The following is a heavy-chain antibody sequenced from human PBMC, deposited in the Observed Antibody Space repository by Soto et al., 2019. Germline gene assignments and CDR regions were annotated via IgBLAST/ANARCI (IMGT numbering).Heavy chain of an antibody. V-gene: IGHV4-31*03. J-gene: IGHJ5*02. CDR3: ARLRIVTNNYKWFDP. D-gene: IGHD1-20*01. Sequence: SETLSLTCSVSGAALNSGNYYWSWIRQVPGKGLEWIGHIYVTGAVDYNPSLRDRITISQDTSERRFSLNLRLVTAADTAVYYCARLRIVTNNYKWFDPWGQGTLVTVSS. CDR1: GAALNSGNYY. CDR2: IYVTGAV.